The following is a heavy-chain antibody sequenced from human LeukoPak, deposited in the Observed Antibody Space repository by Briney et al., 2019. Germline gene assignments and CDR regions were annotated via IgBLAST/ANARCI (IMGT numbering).Heavy chain of an antibody. J-gene: IGHJ5*02. CDR1: GGSFSGYY. D-gene: IGHD3-22*01. CDR2: INHSGST. Sequence: SETLSLTCAVYGGSFSGYYWSWIRQPPGKGLEWIGEINHSGSTNYNPSLKSRVTISVDTSKNQFSLKLSSVTAADTAVYYCATLTNLYYYDSSGSWGQGTLVTASS. CDR3: ATLTNLYYYDSSGS. V-gene: IGHV4-34*01.